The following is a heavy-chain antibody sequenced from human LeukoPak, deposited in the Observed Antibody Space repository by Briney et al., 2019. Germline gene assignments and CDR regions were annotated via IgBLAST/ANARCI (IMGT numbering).Heavy chain of an antibody. CDR2: IYTSGST. D-gene: IGHD2-15*01. CDR1: GGSISSGSYY. Sequence: SKTLSLTCTVSGGSISSGSYYWSWIRQPAGKGLEWIGRIYTSGSTNYNPSLKSRVTISLDTSKNQFSLKLSSVTAADTAVYFCARDCGVTATGVDYWGQGTLVTVSS. CDR3: ARDCGVTATGVDY. J-gene: IGHJ4*02. V-gene: IGHV4-61*02.